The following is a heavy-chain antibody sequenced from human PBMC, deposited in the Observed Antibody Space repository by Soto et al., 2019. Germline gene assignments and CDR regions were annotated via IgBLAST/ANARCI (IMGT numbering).Heavy chain of an antibody. J-gene: IGHJ5*02. CDR2: INAGNGNT. CDR3: ARSHLTIFGVVIFDNWFDP. V-gene: IGHV1-3*01. D-gene: IGHD3-3*01. CDR1: GYTFTSYA. Sequence: ASVKVSCKASGYTFTSYAMHWVRQAPGQRLEWMGWINAGNGNTKYSQKFQGRVTITRDTSASTAYMELSSLRSEDTAVYYCARSHLTIFGVVIFDNWFDPWGQGTLVTVSS.